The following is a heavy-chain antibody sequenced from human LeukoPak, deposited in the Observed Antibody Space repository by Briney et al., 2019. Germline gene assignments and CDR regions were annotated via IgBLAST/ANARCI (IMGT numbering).Heavy chain of an antibody. V-gene: IGHV3-21*01. CDR1: GFIFSTYS. J-gene: IGHJ3*02. Sequence: GGSLRLSCAASGFIFSTYSMNWVRQAPGKGLEWVSSISGSSSYRYYADSVKGRFTISRDNSKNTLYLQMNSLRAEDTAVYYCAKGLLWFGESPGAFDIWGQGTMVTVSS. CDR2: ISGSSSYR. D-gene: IGHD3-10*01. CDR3: AKGLLWFGESPGAFDI.